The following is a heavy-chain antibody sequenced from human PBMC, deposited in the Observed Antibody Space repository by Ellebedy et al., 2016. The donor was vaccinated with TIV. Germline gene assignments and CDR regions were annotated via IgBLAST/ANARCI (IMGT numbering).Heavy chain of an antibody. CDR3: ARDHGYGLDY. CDR1: GFTFSSYA. D-gene: IGHD5-18*01. J-gene: IGHJ4*02. V-gene: IGHV3-23*01. Sequence: GESLKISXAASGFTFSSYAMSWVRQAPGKGLEWVSAISGSGGSTYYADSVKGRFTISRDNSKNTLYLQMNSLRAEDTAVYYCARDHGYGLDYWGQGTLVTVSS. CDR2: ISGSGGST.